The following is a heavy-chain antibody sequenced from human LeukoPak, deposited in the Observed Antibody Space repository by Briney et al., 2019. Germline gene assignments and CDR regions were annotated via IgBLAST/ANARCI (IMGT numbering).Heavy chain of an antibody. CDR3: ARDREPANWFDP. V-gene: IGHV1-2*02. Sequence: GASVTVSCKASGYTFTGYYMHWVRQAPGQGLEWMGWINPNSGGTNYAQKFQGRVTMTRDTSISTAYMELSRLRSDDTAVYYCARDREPANWFDPWGQGTLATVSS. CDR1: GYTFTGYY. J-gene: IGHJ5*02. CDR2: INPNSGGT. D-gene: IGHD1-26*01.